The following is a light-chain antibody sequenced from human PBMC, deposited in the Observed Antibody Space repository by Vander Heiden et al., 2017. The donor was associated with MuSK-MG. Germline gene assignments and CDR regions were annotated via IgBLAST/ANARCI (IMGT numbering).Light chain of an antibody. Sequence: QSALTQPASVSGSPGPSITISCTGTSSDLGDYNFVAWYQQHPGEAPKLIIYDVSSRPSGVSHRFAGSKSGNTASLNISGLQTEDEADYYCTSYTTYSILLFGGGTKVTVL. CDR3: TSYTTYSILL. J-gene: IGLJ3*02. CDR1: SSDLGDYNF. CDR2: DVS. V-gene: IGLV2-14*03.